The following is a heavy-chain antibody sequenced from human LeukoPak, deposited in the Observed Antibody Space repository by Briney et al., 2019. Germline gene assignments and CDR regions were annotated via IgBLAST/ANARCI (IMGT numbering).Heavy chain of an antibody. V-gene: IGHV4-30-4*07. CDR1: GGSISSGGYS. D-gene: IGHD4-17*01. Sequence: SETLSLTCAVSGGSISSGGYSWSWIRQPPGKGLEWIGYIYYSGSTYYNPSLKSRVTTSVDTSKNQFSLKLSSVTAADTAVYYCARGSHTVTTLSIAFDIWGQGTTVTISS. J-gene: IGHJ3*02. CDR3: ARGSHTVTTLSIAFDI. CDR2: IYYSGST.